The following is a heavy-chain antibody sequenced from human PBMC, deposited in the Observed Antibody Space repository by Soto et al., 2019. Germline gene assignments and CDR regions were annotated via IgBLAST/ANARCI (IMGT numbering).Heavy chain of an antibody. J-gene: IGHJ6*02. Sequence: LGGSLRLSCAASGFTFSSYWMSWVRQAPGKGLEWVANIKQDGSEKYYVDSVKGRFTISRDNAKNSLYLQMNSLRAEDTAVYYCASAGYDQPPTPRYYYYGMDVWGQGTTVTVSS. CDR1: GFTFSSYW. V-gene: IGHV3-7*05. D-gene: IGHD5-18*01. CDR2: IKQDGSEK. CDR3: ASAGYDQPPTPRYYYYGMDV.